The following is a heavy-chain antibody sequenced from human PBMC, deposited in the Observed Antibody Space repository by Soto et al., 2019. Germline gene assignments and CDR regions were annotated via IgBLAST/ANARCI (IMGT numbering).Heavy chain of an antibody. Sequence: QVQLVQSGAEVQKPGSSVKVSCKASGGTYGSYAISWVRQAPGQGLEWMGGIIPIPGTANYAQKFQGRVTIAADESTSTAYMALSSLRSEDTAVYYCARSQGSSTSLEIYYYYYYGMDVCGQGTTVTVSS. V-gene: IGHV1-69*01. CDR2: IIPIPGTA. D-gene: IGHD2-2*01. J-gene: IGHJ6*02. CDR3: ARSQGSSTSLEIYYYYYYGMDV. CDR1: GGTYGSYA.